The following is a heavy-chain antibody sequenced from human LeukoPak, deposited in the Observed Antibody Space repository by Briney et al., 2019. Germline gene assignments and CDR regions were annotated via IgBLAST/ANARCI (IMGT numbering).Heavy chain of an antibody. Sequence: GGSLRLSCAASGFSFSSFGMHWVRQAPGKGLEWVAVISYDGINQYYADSVKGRFTISRDKSKNTLYLQMNSLRAEDTAIYFCAKDAYASGTYYFDYWGQGTLVTVSS. V-gene: IGHV3-30*18. D-gene: IGHD3-10*01. CDR3: AKDAYASGTYYFDY. J-gene: IGHJ4*02. CDR1: GFSFSSFG. CDR2: ISYDGINQ.